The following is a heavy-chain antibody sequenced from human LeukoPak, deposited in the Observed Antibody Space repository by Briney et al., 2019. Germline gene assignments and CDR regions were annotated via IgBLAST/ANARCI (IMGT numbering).Heavy chain of an antibody. CDR3: ARDRGSSSTKGNYYFDY. V-gene: IGHV4-39*02. D-gene: IGHD6-6*01. J-gene: IGHJ4*02. Sequence: SETLSLTCTVSGGSISSSSYYWGWIRQPPGKGLEWIGSIYYSGSTYYNPSLKSRVTISVGTSKNQFSLKLSSVTAADTAVYYCARDRGSSSTKGNYYFDYWGQGTLVTVSS. CDR1: GGSISSSSYY. CDR2: IYYSGST.